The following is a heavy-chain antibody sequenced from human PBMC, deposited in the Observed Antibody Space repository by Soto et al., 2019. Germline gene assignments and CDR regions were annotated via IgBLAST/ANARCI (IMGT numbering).Heavy chain of an antibody. V-gene: IGHV4-31*03. CDR2: IYYSGST. Sequence: QVQLQESGPGLVKPSQTLSLTCTVSGGSISSGGYYWSWIRQHPGKGLEWIGYIYYSGSTYYNPSLKSRVTISVDTSKNQFSLKLSSRIAEDTAVYYCARDEPDDYGDYHPGYWGQGTLVTVSS. J-gene: IGHJ4*02. D-gene: IGHD4-17*01. CDR1: GGSISSGGYY. CDR3: ARDEPDDYGDYHPGY.